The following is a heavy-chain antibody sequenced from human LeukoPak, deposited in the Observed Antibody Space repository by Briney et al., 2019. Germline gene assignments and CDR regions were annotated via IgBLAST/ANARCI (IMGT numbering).Heavy chain of an antibody. J-gene: IGHJ6*03. CDR2: ISSSSSYI. CDR3: ARGLCSGGSCYQNYYYYYYMDV. Sequence: PGGSLRLSCAASGFTFSSYSMNWVRQARGKGLEWVSSISSSSSYIYYADSVKGRFTISRDNAKNSLYLQMNSLRAEDTAVYYCARGLCSGGSCYQNYYYYYYMDVWGKGTTVTVSS. D-gene: IGHD2-15*01. V-gene: IGHV3-21*01. CDR1: GFTFSSYS.